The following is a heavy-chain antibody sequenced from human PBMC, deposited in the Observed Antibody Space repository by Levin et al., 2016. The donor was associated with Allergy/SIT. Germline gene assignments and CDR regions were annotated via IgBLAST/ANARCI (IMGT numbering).Heavy chain of an antibody. J-gene: IGHJ5*02. V-gene: IGHV3-23*01. CDR3: AKDRWGCFDP. D-gene: IGHD7-27*01. Sequence: LSLTCAASGFSFSSYAMTWVRQAPGKGLEWVSAISGSGGSTYYQDSVKGRFTISRDNSKNTVYLQMNSLRAEDTAVYYCAKDRWGCFDPWGQGTLVTVSS. CDR2: ISGSGGST. CDR1: GFSFSSYA.